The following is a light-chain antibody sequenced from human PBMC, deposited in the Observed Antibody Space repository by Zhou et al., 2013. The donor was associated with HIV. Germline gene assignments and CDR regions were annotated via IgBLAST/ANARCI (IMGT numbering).Light chain of an antibody. CDR2: GAS. CDR1: QSVSSNY. CDR3: LQYDNWPPWT. J-gene: IGKJ1*01. Sequence: EIVLTQSPGTLSLSPGERATLSCRASQSVSSNYLAWYQQKPGQAPRLLIYGASSRATGIPDRFSGSGSGTEFTLTISSLQSEDSATYYCLQYDNWPPWTFGQGTKVEIK. V-gene: IGKV3-20*01.